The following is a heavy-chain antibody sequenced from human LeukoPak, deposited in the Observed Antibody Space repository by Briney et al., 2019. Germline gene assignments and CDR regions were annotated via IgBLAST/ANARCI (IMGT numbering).Heavy chain of an antibody. Sequence: PSETLSPTCSVSGGPISPYYWSWIRQPPGKGLEWIGYIFYTGITTYNPSLKSRVSISLDSPKNQFFLRLTSVTAADTAMYYCARAETLAAIYFDFWGQGRLVTVSS. CDR3: ARAETLAAIYFDF. CDR2: IFYTGIT. D-gene: IGHD6-25*01. J-gene: IGHJ4*02. V-gene: IGHV4-59*01. CDR1: GGPISPYY.